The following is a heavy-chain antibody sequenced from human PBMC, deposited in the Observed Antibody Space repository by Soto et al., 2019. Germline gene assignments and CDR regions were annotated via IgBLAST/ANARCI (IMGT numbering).Heavy chain of an antibody. CDR2: ISGSGGNT. J-gene: IGHJ6*03. CDR1: GFTFSSYA. V-gene: IGHV3-23*01. D-gene: IGHD2-8*01. Sequence: GGSLRLSCAVSGFTFSSYAMSWVRQAPGKGLEWVSAISGSGGNTYYADSVQGRFTISRDNSKNTLYLQMNSLRAEDTAVYYCAGRYCTNGVCYTNYYYYIDVWGKGTTVTVSS. CDR3: AGRYCTNGVCYTNYYYYIDV.